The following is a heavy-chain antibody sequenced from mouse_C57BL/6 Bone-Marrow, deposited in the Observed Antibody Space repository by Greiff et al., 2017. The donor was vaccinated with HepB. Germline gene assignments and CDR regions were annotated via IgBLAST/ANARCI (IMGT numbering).Heavy chain of an antibody. CDR3: AKHVNDYDAYAMDY. V-gene: IGHV2-9*01. CDR1: GFSLTSYG. J-gene: IGHJ4*01. CDR2: IWGGGST. D-gene: IGHD2-4*01. Sequence: VQLKESGPGLVAPSQSLSITCTVSGFSLTSYGVDWVRQPPGKGLAWLGVIWGGGSTNYNSALMSRLSISKDNSKSQVFLKMNSLQTDDTAMYYCAKHVNDYDAYAMDYWGQGTSVTVSS.